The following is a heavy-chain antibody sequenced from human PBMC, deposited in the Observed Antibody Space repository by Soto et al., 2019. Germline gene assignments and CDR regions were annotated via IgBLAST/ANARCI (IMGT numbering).Heavy chain of an antibody. D-gene: IGHD3-10*01. CDR3: AREPSSTNYYGSGSFDY. CDR1: GGTFSSYT. V-gene: IGHV1-69*08. CDR2: IIPILGIA. Sequence: QVQLVQSGAEVKKPGSSVKVSSKASGGTFSSYTISWVRQAPGQGLEWMGRIIPILGIANYAQKFQGRVTITADKSTSTAYMELSSLRSEDTAVYYCAREPSSTNYYGSGSFDYWGQGTLVTVSS. J-gene: IGHJ4*02.